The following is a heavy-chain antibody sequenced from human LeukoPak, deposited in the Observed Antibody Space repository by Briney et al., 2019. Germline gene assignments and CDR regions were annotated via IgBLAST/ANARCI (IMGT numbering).Heavy chain of an antibody. Sequence: GGSLRLSCAASGFTFSSYSMSWVRQAPGKGLEWVSAISGSGDGTYYADSVKGRFTIARDNSKTTLYLQMNSLRIEDTAVYYCARGVECISYSCFGVIDDWGQGTLVTVSS. D-gene: IGHD2-2*01. CDR2: ISGSGDGT. CDR1: GFTFSSYS. V-gene: IGHV3-23*01. CDR3: ARGVECISYSCFGVIDD. J-gene: IGHJ4*02.